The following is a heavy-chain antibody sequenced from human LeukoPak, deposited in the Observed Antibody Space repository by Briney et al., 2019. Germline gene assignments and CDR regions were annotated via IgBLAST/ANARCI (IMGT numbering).Heavy chain of an antibody. V-gene: IGHV3-48*01. J-gene: IGHJ4*02. D-gene: IGHD4-23*01. CDR3: TRSNSDLDS. CDR2: IRSSGNTM. Sequence: LEWVSYIRSSGNTMYYADSVKGRFTISRDNAKNSLYLQMNTLRAEDTAVYYCTRSNSDLDSWGQGTLVTVSS.